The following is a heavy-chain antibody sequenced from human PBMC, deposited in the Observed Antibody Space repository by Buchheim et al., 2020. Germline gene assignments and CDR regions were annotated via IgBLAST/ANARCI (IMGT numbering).Heavy chain of an antibody. CDR2: ISYDGRNK. Sequence: QVQLVESGGGVVQPGRSLRLYCAASGFTFSSYAMHWVRQAPGKGLEWGAVISYDGRNKYYADSGKGRFTISRDKSENTLDLHMNSLRAEDTAVYYCASARGFSGNWGQGTL. D-gene: IGHD1-26*01. CDR3: ASARGFSGN. V-gene: IGHV3-30*04. CDR1: GFTFSSYA. J-gene: IGHJ4*02.